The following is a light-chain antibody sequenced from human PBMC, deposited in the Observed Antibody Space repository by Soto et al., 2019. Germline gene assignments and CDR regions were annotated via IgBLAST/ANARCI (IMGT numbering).Light chain of an antibody. V-gene: IGLV2-14*01. Sequence: QSALTQPASVSGSPGQSITISCTGTSSDVGGYNSVSWYRQYPVKAPKLIIFDITDRPSGISTRFSGSKSGNTASLTISGLQAEDEAVFYCTSYTSSSTTVFGTGTKLTVL. CDR3: TSYTSSSTTV. CDR2: DIT. J-gene: IGLJ1*01. CDR1: SSDVGGYNS.